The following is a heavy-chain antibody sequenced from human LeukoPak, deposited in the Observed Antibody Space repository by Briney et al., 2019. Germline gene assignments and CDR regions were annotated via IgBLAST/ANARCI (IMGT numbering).Heavy chain of an antibody. Sequence: GGSLRLSCAASGFTFSNAWMSWVRQAPGKGLEWVGRIKSKTDGGTTDYAGPVKGRFTISRDDSKNTLYLQMNSLKTEDTAVYYCTTDRYGSGSYGDYYYYYGMDVWGQGTTVTVSS. CDR2: IKSKTDGGTT. V-gene: IGHV3-15*01. CDR1: GFTFSNAW. D-gene: IGHD3-10*01. CDR3: TTDRYGSGSYGDYYYYYGMDV. J-gene: IGHJ6*02.